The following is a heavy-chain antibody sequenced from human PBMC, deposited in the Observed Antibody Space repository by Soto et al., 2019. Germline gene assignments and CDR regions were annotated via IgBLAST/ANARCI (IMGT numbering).Heavy chain of an antibody. CDR1: GFSFSRYG. CDR3: SKAMIGSYDSDAFDV. D-gene: IGHD3-22*01. J-gene: IGHJ3*01. CDR2: ISYDESTT. V-gene: IGHV3-30*18. Sequence: QVQLVESGGGVVQPGRSLRLSCAASGFSFSRYGIHWVRQAPGKGLEWVAVISYDESTTFYADSVKGRFTISRDNSKNTLFLQMNSLIPEDTAVYYCSKAMIGSYDSDAFDVWGQGTMVTVSS.